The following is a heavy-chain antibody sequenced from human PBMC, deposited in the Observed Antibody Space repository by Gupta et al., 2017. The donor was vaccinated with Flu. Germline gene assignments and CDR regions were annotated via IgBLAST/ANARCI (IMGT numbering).Heavy chain of an antibody. J-gene: IGHJ6*03. CDR3: ARRTPGYHHMDV. Sequence: QVQLQESGPGLVTPSETLTLTCTVSGGSTSNYYWNWLRQSPGKGLEWIGYIYFSGSINYNPSFKSRVTISGDTSKNQFSLMLNSVTAADTAVYYCARRTPGYHHMDVWGKGTTVTGSS. CDR1: GGSTSNYY. CDR2: IYFSGSI. V-gene: IGHV4-59*08.